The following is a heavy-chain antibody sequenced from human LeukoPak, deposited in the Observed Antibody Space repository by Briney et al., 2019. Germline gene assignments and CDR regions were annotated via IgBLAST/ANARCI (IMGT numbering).Heavy chain of an antibody. J-gene: IGHJ6*03. CDR2: FDPEDGET. V-gene: IGHV1-24*01. Sequence: ASVKVSCKVSGYTLTELSMHWVRQAPGKGLEWMGGFDPEDGETIYAQKFQGRVTMTEDTSTDTAYMELSSLRSEDTAVYYCATAPPTAPDDYYYYMDVWGKGTTVTVSS. CDR3: ATAPPTAPDDYYYYMDV. D-gene: IGHD4-17*01. CDR1: GYTLTELS.